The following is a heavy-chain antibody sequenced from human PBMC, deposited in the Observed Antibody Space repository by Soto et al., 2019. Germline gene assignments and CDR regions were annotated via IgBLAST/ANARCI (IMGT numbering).Heavy chain of an antibody. CDR1: GFTFSSYA. D-gene: IGHD3-10*01. J-gene: IGHJ4*02. Sequence: XVSLRLSCAACGFTFSSYAMHGVRQAPGKGLEWVAVISYDGSNKYYADSVKGRFTISRDNSKNTLYLQMNSLRAEDTAVYYCARAPLIWFGELLLYFDYWGQGTLVTVSS. CDR3: ARAPLIWFGELLLYFDY. CDR2: ISYDGSNK. V-gene: IGHV3-30-3*01.